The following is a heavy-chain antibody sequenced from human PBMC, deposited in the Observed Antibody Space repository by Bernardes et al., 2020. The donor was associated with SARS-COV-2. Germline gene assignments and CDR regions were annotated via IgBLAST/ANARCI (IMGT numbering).Heavy chain of an antibody. CDR3: ARTHGRYYDSSGYYPFDY. Sequence: GGSLRLSCAGSGFSFYDYAMHWVRQVPGKGLEWVSSISWNSGSMGYADAVKGRFTISRDNTKNSLYLQMISLRTEDTAFYFCARTHGRYYDSSGYYPFDYWGQGTLVTVSS. CDR1: GFSFYDYA. V-gene: IGHV3-9*01. J-gene: IGHJ4*02. CDR2: ISWNSGSM. D-gene: IGHD3-22*01.